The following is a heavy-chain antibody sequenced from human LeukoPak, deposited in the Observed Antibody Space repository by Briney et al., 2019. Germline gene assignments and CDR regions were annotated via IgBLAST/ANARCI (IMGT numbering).Heavy chain of an antibody. CDR2: ISNSGTIT. CDR1: GFTFGRFA. D-gene: IGHD3-10*01. V-gene: IGHV3-23*01. Sequence: GGSRRLSCAVSGFTFGRFAMNWVRQAPGKGLEWVSIISNSGTITSYADSVKGRFTISRDNSKNTVYLQMNSLRAEDTALYYCTTESFHYWGQGSLVAVSS. CDR3: TTESFHY. J-gene: IGHJ4*02.